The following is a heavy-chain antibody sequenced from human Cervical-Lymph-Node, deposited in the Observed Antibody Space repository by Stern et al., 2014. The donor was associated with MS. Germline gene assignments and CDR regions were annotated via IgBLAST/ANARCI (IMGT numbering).Heavy chain of an antibody. D-gene: IGHD3-10*01. J-gene: IGHJ4*02. CDR2: IIPIIGTA. CDR3: ALGGFGHYFEY. CDR1: GGTFSSPD. Sequence: QVQLVQSGPDVQKPVSSAKVSCRASGGTFSSPDISWVRQAPGQGLEWMGCIIPIIGTANYAQKYQGRVTITADESTSTAYMELSSLRSEDTAIYYCALGGFGHYFEYWGQGTLVTVSS. V-gene: IGHV1-69*01.